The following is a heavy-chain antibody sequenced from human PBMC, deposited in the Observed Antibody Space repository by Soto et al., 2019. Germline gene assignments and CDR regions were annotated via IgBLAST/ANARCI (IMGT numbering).Heavy chain of an antibody. D-gene: IGHD1-26*01. V-gene: IGHV3-13*01. CDR1: GFTFSSYD. CDR3: ARALHQSLPEVACDY. Sequence: EVQLVESGGGLVQPGGSLRLSCAASGFTFSSYDMHWVRQATGKGLEWVSAIGTAGDTYYPGSVKGRFTISRENAKNSLYLQMNSLRAGDTAVYYCARALHQSLPEVACDYWGQGTLVTVSS. J-gene: IGHJ4*02. CDR2: IGTAGDT.